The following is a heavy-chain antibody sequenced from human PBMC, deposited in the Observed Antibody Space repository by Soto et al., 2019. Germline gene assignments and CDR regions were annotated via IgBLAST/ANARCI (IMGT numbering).Heavy chain of an antibody. D-gene: IGHD3-10*01. CDR1: GYTLTELS. J-gene: IGHJ6*03. Sequence: ASVKVSCKVSGYTLTELSMHWVRQAPGKGLEWMGGFDPEDGETIYAQKFQGRVTMTEDTSASTAYMELSSLRSEDTAVYYCARGGQPHSLIWFGEYYYMDVWGKGTTVTVSS. V-gene: IGHV1-24*01. CDR2: FDPEDGET. CDR3: ARGGQPHSLIWFGEYYYMDV.